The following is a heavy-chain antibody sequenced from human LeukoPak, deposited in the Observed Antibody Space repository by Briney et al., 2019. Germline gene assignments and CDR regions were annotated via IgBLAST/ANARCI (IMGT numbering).Heavy chain of an antibody. CDR2: INPNSGGT. CDR1: GYTFTGYY. Sequence: ASVKPSCKASGYTFTGYYIHWVRQAPGQGLEWMGWINPNSGGTNYAQKFQGRVTMTRDTSISTAYMDLSSLRSDDTAVYYCARDLGEVFDRSGRDYWGQGILASVSS. J-gene: IGHJ4*02. V-gene: IGHV1-2*02. CDR3: ARDLGEVFDRSGRDY. D-gene: IGHD3-10*01.